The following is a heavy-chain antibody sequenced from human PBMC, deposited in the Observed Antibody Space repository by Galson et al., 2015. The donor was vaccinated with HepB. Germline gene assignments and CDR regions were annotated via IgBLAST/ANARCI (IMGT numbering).Heavy chain of an antibody. J-gene: IGHJ5*02. CDR3: ARQDVVVSAWFDP. CDR1: GYSFTSYW. V-gene: IGHV5-51*01. Sequence: QSGAEVKKPGESLKISCKGSGYSFTSYWIGWVRQMPGKGLEWMGILHPGDSDTRYSPSFQGPVTISADKSISTAYLQWSSLKASDTAMYCCARQDVVVSAWFDPWGQGTLVTVSS. D-gene: IGHD2-21*02. CDR2: LHPGDSDT.